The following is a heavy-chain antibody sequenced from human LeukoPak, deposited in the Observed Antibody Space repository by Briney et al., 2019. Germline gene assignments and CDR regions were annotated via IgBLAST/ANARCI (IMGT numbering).Heavy chain of an antibody. D-gene: IGHD3-10*01. Sequence: GRSLRLSCAASGFTFDDYAMHWVRQAPGKGLEWVSGISWNSGSIGYADSVKGRFTISRDNSKNTLYLQMNSLRAEDTAVYYCAKDSYYGSVPSGMDVWGKGTTVTVSS. V-gene: IGHV3-9*01. J-gene: IGHJ6*04. CDR3: AKDSYYGSVPSGMDV. CDR1: GFTFDDYA. CDR2: ISWNSGSI.